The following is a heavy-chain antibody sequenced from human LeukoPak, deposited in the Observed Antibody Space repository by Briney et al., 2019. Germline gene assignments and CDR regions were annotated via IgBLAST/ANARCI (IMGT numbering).Heavy chain of an antibody. J-gene: IGHJ4*02. V-gene: IGHV3-74*01. Sequence: GGSLRLSCAASGFTFSTYWLHWVRQAPGKGLVWVSRIKSDGSTNYADSVKGRFTISRDNAKKSLYLQMNSLRAEDTAVYYCARDLYGPFDYWGQGTLVTVSS. D-gene: IGHD2-8*01. CDR2: IKSDGST. CDR1: GFTFSTYW. CDR3: ARDLYGPFDY.